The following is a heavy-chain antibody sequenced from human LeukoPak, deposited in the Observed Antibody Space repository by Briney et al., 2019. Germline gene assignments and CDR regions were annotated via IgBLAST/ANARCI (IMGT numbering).Heavy chain of an antibody. V-gene: IGHV3-21*01. CDR3: GRGILTGYTLYDFDY. J-gene: IGHJ4*02. CDR1: GFPFRSYR. D-gene: IGHD3-9*01. CDR2: ISSSSSYI. Sequence: GGSLRLSCAPSGFPFRSYRMNWLRQATGKALEWVSSISSSSSYIYYADSVKGRFTISRDNAKNSLYLQMNSLRAEDTAVYNCGRGILTGYTLYDFDYWGQGTLVTVSS.